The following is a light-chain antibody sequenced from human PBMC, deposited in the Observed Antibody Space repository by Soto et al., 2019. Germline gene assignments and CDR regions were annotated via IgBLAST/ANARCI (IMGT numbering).Light chain of an antibody. CDR1: QGISSY. CDR2: AAS. Sequence: AIRMTQSPSSLSASTGDIVTITFRASQGISSYLAWYQQKPGKAPKLLIYAASTLRSGVPSRFSGSGSGTDFTLTISSLQPEDFATYYCQQSYYTPLLTFGGGTKVDIK. CDR3: QQSYYTPLLT. V-gene: IGKV1-8*01. J-gene: IGKJ4*01.